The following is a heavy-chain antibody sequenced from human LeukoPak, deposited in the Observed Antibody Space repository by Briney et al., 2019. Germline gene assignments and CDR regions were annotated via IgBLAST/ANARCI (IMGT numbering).Heavy chain of an antibody. V-gene: IGHV3-21*01. CDR2: ISSSSSYI. D-gene: IGHD6-19*01. CDR3: VGEQWLVLEYFQH. Sequence: GGSLRLSCAASGFTFSSYWMSWVRQAPGKGLEWVSSISSSSSYIYYADSVKGRFTISRDNAKNSLYLQMNSLRAEDTAVYYCVGEQWLVLEYFQHWGQGTLVTVSS. CDR1: GFTFSSYW. J-gene: IGHJ1*01.